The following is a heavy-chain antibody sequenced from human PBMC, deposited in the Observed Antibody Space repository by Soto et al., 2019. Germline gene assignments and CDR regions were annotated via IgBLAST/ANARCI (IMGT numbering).Heavy chain of an antibody. CDR3: ARERSEQFDY. CDR2: INPTFGST. J-gene: IGHJ4*02. D-gene: IGHD1-26*01. Sequence: ASVKVSCKASGYTLTNYFFHWVRQAPGQGLEWMGMINPTFGSTSYTQDLQGRVTMTRXTXXGXXXMXLXXLKXEDTAVYYCARERSEQFDYWGQGTLVTVSS. CDR1: GYTLTNYF. V-gene: IGHV1-46*01.